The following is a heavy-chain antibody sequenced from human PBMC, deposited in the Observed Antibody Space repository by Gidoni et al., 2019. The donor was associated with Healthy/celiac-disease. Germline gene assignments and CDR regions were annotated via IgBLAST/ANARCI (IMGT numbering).Heavy chain of an antibody. CDR3: ARERRYCSSTSCEPEAFDI. J-gene: IGHJ3*02. Sequence: QVQLVQSGAEVKKPGSSVKVSCKASGGTFSSYAISWVRQAPGQGLEWMGGIIPIFGTANYAQKFQGRVTITADKSTSTAYMELSSLRSEDTAVYYCARERRYCSSTSCEPEAFDIWGQGTMVTVSS. CDR2: IIPIFGTA. CDR1: GGTFSSYA. V-gene: IGHV1-69*06. D-gene: IGHD2-2*01.